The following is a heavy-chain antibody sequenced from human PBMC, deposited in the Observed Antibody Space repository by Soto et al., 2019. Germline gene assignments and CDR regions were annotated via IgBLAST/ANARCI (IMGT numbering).Heavy chain of an antibody. CDR2: LYRTDGT. V-gene: IGHV3-53*01. Sequence: DVPVVESGGGLIQPGGSLRLSCVASGFTVNGKRYITWVRQARGKGLEWVSGLYRTDGTYYADSVKGRFTVSLDNSKNTVYLQMNSLRPEDTALYYCATWLQHEHAFDVWGPGTMVTVSS. J-gene: IGHJ3*01. CDR1: GFTVNGKRY. CDR3: ATWLQHEHAFDV. D-gene: IGHD5-12*01.